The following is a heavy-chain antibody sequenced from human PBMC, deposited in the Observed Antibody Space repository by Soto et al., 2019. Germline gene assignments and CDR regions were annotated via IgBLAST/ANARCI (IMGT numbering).Heavy chain of an antibody. J-gene: IGHJ4*02. CDR2: SWYDGSNK. Sequence: HPGGSLRLSCAASGFTFSDYAMHWVRQAPGKGLEWVAVSWYDGSNKYYADSVKGRFTISRDNSKNTLYLQMNSLRAEDTAVYYCARDYGGDSDFDYWGQGTLVTVSS. V-gene: IGHV3-33*01. CDR1: GFTFSDYA. CDR3: ARDYGGDSDFDY. D-gene: IGHD2-21*02.